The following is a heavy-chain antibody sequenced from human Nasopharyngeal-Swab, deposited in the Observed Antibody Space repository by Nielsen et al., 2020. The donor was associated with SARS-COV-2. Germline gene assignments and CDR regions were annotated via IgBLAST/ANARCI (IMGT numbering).Heavy chain of an antibody. V-gene: IGHV4-31*02. Sequence: WIRQPPGKGLEWIGYIHYTGNTYYNPSLESRLTISLDTSQNQFSLKLSSVTAADTAVYYCARAPRITIFGVVQAFDIWGQGTMVTVSS. CDR2: IHYTGNT. J-gene: IGHJ3*02. D-gene: IGHD3-3*01. CDR3: ARAPRITIFGVVQAFDI.